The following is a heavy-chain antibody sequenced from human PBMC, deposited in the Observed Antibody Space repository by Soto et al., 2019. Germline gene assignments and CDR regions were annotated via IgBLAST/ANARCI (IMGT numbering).Heavy chain of an antibody. CDR1: GLTFSDAW. D-gene: IGHD3-16*02. V-gene: IGHV3-15*01. Sequence: EVQLVQSGGGLVEPGGSLRLSCGAFGLTFSDAWMSWVRQAPGKGLEWVGRIKSNPDGGTADYPAPVKGRFTISRDDSKNTVYLEMTSLRSEDTAVYYCASRPYYDFGWESYRSSHLDFWGHGTLVTVSS. CDR3: ASRPYYDFGWESYRSSHLDF. J-gene: IGHJ4*01. CDR2: IKSNPDGGTA.